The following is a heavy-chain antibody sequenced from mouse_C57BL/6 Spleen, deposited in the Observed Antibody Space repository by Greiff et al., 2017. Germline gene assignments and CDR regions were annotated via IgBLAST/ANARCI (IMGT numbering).Heavy chain of an antibody. V-gene: IGHV5-4*03. CDR1: GFTFSSYA. CDR2: ISDGGSYT. J-gene: IGHJ1*03. Sequence: EVKLMESGGGLVKPGGSLKLSCAASGFTFSSYAMPWVRQTPEKRLEWVATISDGGSYTYYPDNVKGRFTISRDNAKNNLYLQRSHLKSEDTAMYYCASIGGAYWYFDFWGTGTTVTVSS. CDR3: ASIGGAYWYFDF.